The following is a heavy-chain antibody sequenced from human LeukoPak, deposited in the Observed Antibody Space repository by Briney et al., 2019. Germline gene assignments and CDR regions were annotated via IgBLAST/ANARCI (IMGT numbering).Heavy chain of an antibody. CDR2: ISSSGTTI. V-gene: IGHV3-48*02. CDR1: GFIFSRNN. Sequence: GGSLRLSCAASGFIFSRNNMNWVRQAPGKGLEWVSYISSSGTTIYYADSVKGRFTISRDNAKNSLYLQMNSLRDEDTAVYYCACARTGGAYFDYWGQGTLVTVSS. CDR3: ACARTGGAYFDY. D-gene: IGHD1-1*01. J-gene: IGHJ4*02.